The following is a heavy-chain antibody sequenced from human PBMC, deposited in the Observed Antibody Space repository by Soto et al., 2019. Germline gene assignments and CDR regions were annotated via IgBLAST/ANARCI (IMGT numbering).Heavy chain of an antibody. Sequence: SETLSLTCTVSGGSISSSSYYWGWIRQPPGKGLEWIGSIYYSGSTYYNPSLKSRVTISVDTSKNQFSLKLSSVTAADTAVYYCGGGYSYGYIRYFDYWGQGTLVTVSS. J-gene: IGHJ4*02. V-gene: IGHV4-39*01. CDR3: GGGYSYGYIRYFDY. CDR1: GGSISSSSYY. D-gene: IGHD5-18*01. CDR2: IYYSGST.